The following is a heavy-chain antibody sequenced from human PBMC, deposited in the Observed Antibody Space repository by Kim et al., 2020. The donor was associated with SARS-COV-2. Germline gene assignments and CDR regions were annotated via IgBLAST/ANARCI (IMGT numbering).Heavy chain of an antibody. D-gene: IGHD1-26*01. J-gene: IGHJ6*02. Sequence: AQKFQGRVTMTRDTSISTAYMELSRLRSDDTAVYYCAREGRWEDYYGMDVWGQGTTVTVSS. CDR3: AREGRWEDYYGMDV. V-gene: IGHV1-2*02.